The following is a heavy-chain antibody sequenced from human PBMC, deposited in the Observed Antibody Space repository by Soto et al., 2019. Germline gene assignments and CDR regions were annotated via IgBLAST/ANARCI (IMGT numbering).Heavy chain of an antibody. CDR2: IYYSGST. J-gene: IGHJ5*02. CDR1: GGSVSSGSYY. D-gene: IGHD6-19*01. Sequence: SETLSLTCTVSGGSVSSGSYYWSWIRQPPGKGLEWIGYIYYSGSTNYNPSLKSRVTISVDTSKNQFSLKLSSVTAADTAVYYCARVSSGWDNWFDPWGQGTLVTVSS. CDR3: ARVSSGWDNWFDP. V-gene: IGHV4-61*01.